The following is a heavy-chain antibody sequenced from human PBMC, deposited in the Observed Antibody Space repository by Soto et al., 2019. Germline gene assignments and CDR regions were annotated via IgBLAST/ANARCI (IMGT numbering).Heavy chain of an antibody. CDR1: GYTFTSYA. V-gene: IGHV1-3*01. CDR2: INAGNGNT. CDR3: ARDNHYYDSSGYYGYYYGMDV. D-gene: IGHD3-22*01. J-gene: IGHJ6*02. Sequence: ASVKVSCKSSGYTFTSYAMHCVRQAPGQRLEWMGWINAGNGNTKYSQKFQGRVTITRDTSASTAYTELSSLRSEDTAVYYCARDNHYYDSSGYYGYYYGMDVWGQGTTVTVSS.